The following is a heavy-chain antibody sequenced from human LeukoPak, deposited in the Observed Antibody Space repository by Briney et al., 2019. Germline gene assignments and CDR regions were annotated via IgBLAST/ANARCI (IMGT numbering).Heavy chain of an antibody. Sequence: PGGSLRLSCAAYGFTVSSNYMSWVRQAPGKGLEWVSVIYSGGSTYYADSVKGRFTISRHNSKNTLYLQMNSLRAEDTAVYYCARVDDSSGYYCDYWGQGTLVTVSS. J-gene: IGHJ4*02. CDR3: ARVDDSSGYYCDY. CDR1: GFTVSSNY. V-gene: IGHV3-53*04. D-gene: IGHD3-22*01. CDR2: IYSGGST.